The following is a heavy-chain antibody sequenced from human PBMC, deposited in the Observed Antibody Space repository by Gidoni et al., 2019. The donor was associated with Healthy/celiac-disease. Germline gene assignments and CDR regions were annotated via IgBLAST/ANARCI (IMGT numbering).Heavy chain of an antibody. J-gene: IGHJ1*01. V-gene: IGHV1-69*02. D-gene: IGHD2-21*01. CDR1: AGTFSSYT. CDR3: ARAQYSLNRGDFQH. CDR2: IIPILGIA. Sequence: QLQLVQSGAEVKTPGSSVKVSCKASAGTFSSYTISWVRQAPGQGLEWMGRIIPILGIANYAQKCQDRVTITADKSTSTAYMELSSLRSEDTAVYYCARAQYSLNRGDFQHWGQGTLVTVSS.